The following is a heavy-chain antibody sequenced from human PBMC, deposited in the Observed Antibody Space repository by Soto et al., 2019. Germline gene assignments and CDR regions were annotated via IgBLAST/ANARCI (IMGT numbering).Heavy chain of an antibody. CDR3: ARLTRPWYYYYYMDV. J-gene: IGHJ6*03. CDR2: ISAYNGNT. D-gene: IGHD6-6*01. Sequence: ASVKVSCKASGYTFTSYGISWVRQAPGQGLEWMGWISAYNGNTNYAQKHQGRVTMTTDTSTSTDYMELRSLRSDDTALYYCARLTRPWYYYYYMDVWGKGTTVTV. CDR1: GYTFTSYG. V-gene: IGHV1-18*01.